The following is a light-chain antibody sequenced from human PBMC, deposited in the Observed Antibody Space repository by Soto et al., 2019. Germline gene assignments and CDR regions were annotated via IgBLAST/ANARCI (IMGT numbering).Light chain of an antibody. V-gene: IGKV3-20*01. Sequence: EIVLTQSPGTLSLSPGERATISCRASQSVSSSYLAWYQQKPGQATRLLIYGASSRATGIPDRFSCSGSGTDFTLTISRLEPEDFAVYYCQQYRSSPPWTFGQGTKVEIK. CDR3: QQYRSSPPWT. CDR1: QSVSSSY. CDR2: GAS. J-gene: IGKJ1*01.